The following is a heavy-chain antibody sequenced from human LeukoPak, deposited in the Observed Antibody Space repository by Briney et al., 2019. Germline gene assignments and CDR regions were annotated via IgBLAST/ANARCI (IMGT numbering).Heavy chain of an antibody. CDR1: GCTFSSYA. Sequence: SVKVSCKASGCTFSSYAISWVRQTPGQGLGWMGGIIPIFGTANYAQKFQGRVTITADESTSTAYMELGSLRSEDTAVYYCAREDTAMVLVDYWGQGTLVTVSS. V-gene: IGHV1-69*13. CDR2: IIPIFGTA. J-gene: IGHJ4*02. CDR3: AREDTAMVLVDY. D-gene: IGHD5-18*01.